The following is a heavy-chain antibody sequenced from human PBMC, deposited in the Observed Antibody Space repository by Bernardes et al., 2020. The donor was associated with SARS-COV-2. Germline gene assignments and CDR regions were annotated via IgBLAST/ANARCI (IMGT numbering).Heavy chain of an antibody. D-gene: IGHD1-26*01. J-gene: IGHJ4*02. CDR1: GGSFSSYY. Sequence: SETLSLTCAVYGGSFSSYYWSWIRQPPGKGLEWIGEINHSGSTNYNPSLKSRVTISVDTSKNEFSLKLSSVTAADTAVYYCARGPSGSYFYWGQGTLVTVSS. CDR3: ARGPSGSYFY. V-gene: IGHV4-34*01. CDR2: INHSGST.